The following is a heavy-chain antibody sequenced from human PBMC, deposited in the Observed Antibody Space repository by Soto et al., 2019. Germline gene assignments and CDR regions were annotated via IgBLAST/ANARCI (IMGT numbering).Heavy chain of an antibody. Sequence: GGSLRLSCAASGFTFSSYAMHWVRQAPGKGLEWVAVISYDGSNKYYADSVKGRFTISRDNSKNTLYLQMNSLRAEDTAVYYCASARSIAVAGTFQFHYWGQGTLVTVSS. CDR3: ASARSIAVAGTFQFHY. D-gene: IGHD6-19*01. V-gene: IGHV3-30-3*01. J-gene: IGHJ4*02. CDR2: ISYDGSNK. CDR1: GFTFSSYA.